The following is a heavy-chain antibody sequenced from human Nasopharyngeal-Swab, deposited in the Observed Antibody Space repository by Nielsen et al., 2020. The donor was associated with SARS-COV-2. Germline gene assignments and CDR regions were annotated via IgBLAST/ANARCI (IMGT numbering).Heavy chain of an antibody. D-gene: IGHD3-3*01. J-gene: IGHJ6*03. CDR3: ARDVRIFGVVIITYYYYYYMDV. Sequence: GGSLRLSCAASGFTFSSYWMSWVRQAPGKGLERVANIKQDGSEKYYVDSVKGRFTISRDNAKNSLYLQMNSLRAEDTAVYYCARDVRIFGVVIITYYYYYYMDVWGKGTTVTVSS. CDR1: GFTFSSYW. V-gene: IGHV3-7*01. CDR2: IKQDGSEK.